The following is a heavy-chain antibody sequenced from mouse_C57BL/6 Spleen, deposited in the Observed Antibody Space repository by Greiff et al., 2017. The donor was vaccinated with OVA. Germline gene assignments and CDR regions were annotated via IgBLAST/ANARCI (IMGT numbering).Heavy chain of an antibody. CDR2: IWGGGST. D-gene: IGHD3-2*02. V-gene: IGHV2-9*01. CDR1: GFSLTSYG. Sequence: VKLMESGPGLVAPSQSLSITCTVSGFSLTSYGVDWVRQPPGQGLEWLGVIWGGGSTNYNSALMSRLSISKDNSKSQVFLKMHSLQTDDTAMYYCAKRLDSSGYYAMDYWGQGTSVTVSS. CDR3: AKRLDSSGYYAMDY. J-gene: IGHJ4*01.